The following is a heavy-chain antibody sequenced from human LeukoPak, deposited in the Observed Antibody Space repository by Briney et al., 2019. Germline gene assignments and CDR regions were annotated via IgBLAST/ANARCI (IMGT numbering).Heavy chain of an antibody. Sequence: GASLKISCKGSGSRFTSYWIGWVRQMPGKGLEWMGIIYPGDSDTRHSPSFQGQGTISADKTISTAYLQWSSLKASDTAMYYCATGHCSTTTCYHNYWGQGTLVTVSS. CDR1: GSRFTSYW. J-gene: IGHJ4*02. CDR3: ATGHCSTTTCYHNY. CDR2: IYPGDSDT. D-gene: IGHD2-2*01. V-gene: IGHV5-51*01.